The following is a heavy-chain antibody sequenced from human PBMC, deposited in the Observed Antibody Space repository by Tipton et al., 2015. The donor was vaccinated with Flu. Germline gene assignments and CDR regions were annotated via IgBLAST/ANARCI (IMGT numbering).Heavy chain of an antibody. CDR1: GFTFSSHA. Sequence: GSLRLSCAASGFTFSSHAMSWVRQAPGKGLEWVSSMRISADSTYYADSVKGRFTISRDNSKNTLYLQVSSLRAEDTAVYYCAKGGDFWTGTYYFDSWGQGTLITVSS. CDR3: AKGGDFWTGTYYFDS. D-gene: IGHD3/OR15-3a*01. CDR2: MRISADST. J-gene: IGHJ4*02. V-gene: IGHV3-23*01.